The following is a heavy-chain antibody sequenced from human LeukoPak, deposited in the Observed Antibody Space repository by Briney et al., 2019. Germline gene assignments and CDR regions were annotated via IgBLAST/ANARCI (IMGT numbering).Heavy chain of an antibody. Sequence: PGGSPRLSCAASGFTFSSYWMSWVRQAPGKGLEWVANIKQDGSEKYYVDSVKGRFTISRDNAKNSLYLQMNSLRAEDTAVYYCARDQFAIFGVVTPLPLDYWGQGTLVTVSS. CDR3: ARDQFAIFGVVTPLPLDY. J-gene: IGHJ4*02. D-gene: IGHD3-3*01. CDR2: IKQDGSEK. V-gene: IGHV3-7*01. CDR1: GFTFSSYW.